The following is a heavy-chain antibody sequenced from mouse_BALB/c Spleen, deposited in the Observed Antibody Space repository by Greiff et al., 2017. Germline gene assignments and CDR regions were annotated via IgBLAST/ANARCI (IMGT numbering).Heavy chain of an antibody. Sequence: VQLQQSGAELVKPGASVKLSCTASGFNIKDTYMHWVKQRPEQGLEWIGRIDPANGNTKYDPKFQGKATITADTSSNTAYLQLSSLTSEDTAVYYCASYDGDWYFDVWGAGTTDTVSS. J-gene: IGHJ1*01. D-gene: IGHD2-12*01. CDR2: IDPANGNT. CDR3: ASYDGDWYFDV. V-gene: IGHV14-3*02. CDR1: GFNIKDTY.